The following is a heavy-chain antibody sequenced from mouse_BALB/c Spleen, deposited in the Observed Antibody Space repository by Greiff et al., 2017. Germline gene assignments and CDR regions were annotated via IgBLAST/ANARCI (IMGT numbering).Heavy chain of an antibody. J-gene: IGHJ2*01. Sequence: QVQLQQSGAELMKPGASVKISCKATGYTFSSYWIEWVKQRPGHGLEWIGEILPGSGSTNYNEKFKGKATFTADTSSNTAYMQLSSLTSEDAAVDYCAWRNYPFDYWGQGTTLTVSS. CDR2: ILPGSGST. CDR3: AWRNYPFDY. D-gene: IGHD2-1*01. CDR1: GYTFSSYW. V-gene: IGHV1-9*01.